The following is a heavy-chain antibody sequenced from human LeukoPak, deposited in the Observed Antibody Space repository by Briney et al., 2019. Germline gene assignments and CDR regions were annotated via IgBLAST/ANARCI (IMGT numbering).Heavy chain of an antibody. D-gene: IGHD3-9*01. CDR3: AREALSAKLRYFDY. CDR1: GGSITSGGYS. CDR2: INYSGST. J-gene: IGHJ4*02. Sequence: SQTLSLTCAVSGGSITSGGYSWSWVRQPPGKDLEWIGYINYSGSTKYNPPLKSRVAISADRSESQVSPKLSSVTAADTAVYYCAREALSAKLRYFDYWGQGTLVTVSS. V-gene: IGHV4-30-2*01.